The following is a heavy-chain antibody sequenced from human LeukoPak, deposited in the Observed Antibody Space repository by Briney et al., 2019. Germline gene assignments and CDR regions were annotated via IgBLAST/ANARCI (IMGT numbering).Heavy chain of an antibody. CDR2: ISAYNGNT. V-gene: IGHV1-18*01. D-gene: IGHD1-26*01. J-gene: IGHJ5*02. Sequence: ASVKVSCKASGYTFTSYGISWVRQAPGQGLEWMGWISAYNGNTNYAQKLQGRVTMTTDTSTSTAYMELRSQRSDDTAVYYCARMYSGSYYDWFDPWGQGTLVTVSS. CDR3: ARMYSGSYYDWFDP. CDR1: GYTFTSYG.